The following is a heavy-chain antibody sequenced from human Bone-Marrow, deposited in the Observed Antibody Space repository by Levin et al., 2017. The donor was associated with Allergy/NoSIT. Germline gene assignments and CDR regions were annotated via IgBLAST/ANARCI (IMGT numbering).Heavy chain of an antibody. CDR1: GFTFTTEG. CDR3: ARGDRWQDY. V-gene: IGHV3-23*01. CDR2: ISNTGAYT. D-gene: IGHD4-23*01. Sequence: GESLKISCAVSGFTFTTEGMTWVRQTPGKGLEWVSGISNTGAYTYYAESVKGRFTISRDNSRNTVYLQMNSLRVEDTAVYYCARGDRWQDYWGQGTLVTVSS. J-gene: IGHJ4*02.